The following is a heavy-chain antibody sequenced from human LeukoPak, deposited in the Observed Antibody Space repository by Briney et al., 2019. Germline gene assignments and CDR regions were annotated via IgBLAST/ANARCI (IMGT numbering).Heavy chain of an antibody. V-gene: IGHV1-2*02. D-gene: IGHD2-2*01. CDR1: VYTFTNFY. CDR2: MNPNSGDT. Sequence: GASVKVSCKASVYTFTNFYIHWVRQAPGQGLEWMGWMNPNSGDTSYAREFQDRVTMTRDTSLTTAYVELSSLRSDDTAVYYWARRPINCIITNCYVDNWGQGTLVTVSS. J-gene: IGHJ4*02. CDR3: ARRPINCIITNCYVDN.